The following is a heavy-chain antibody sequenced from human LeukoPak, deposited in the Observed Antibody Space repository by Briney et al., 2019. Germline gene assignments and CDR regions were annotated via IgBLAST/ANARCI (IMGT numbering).Heavy chain of an antibody. Sequence: ASVKVSCKAPGYTFTSYYMHWVRQAPGQGLEWMGWINPNSGGTNYAQKFQGRVTMTRDTSISTAYMELSRLRSDDTAVYYCARVAGIAAAGVNWFDPWGQGTLVTVSS. CDR1: GYTFTSYY. D-gene: IGHD6-13*01. CDR3: ARVAGIAAAGVNWFDP. V-gene: IGHV1-2*02. CDR2: INPNSGGT. J-gene: IGHJ5*02.